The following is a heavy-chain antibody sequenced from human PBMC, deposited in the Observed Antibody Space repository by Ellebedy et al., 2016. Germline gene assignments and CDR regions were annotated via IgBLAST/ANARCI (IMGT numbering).Heavy chain of an antibody. CDR3: TRHNRGTYFHR. D-gene: IGHD2/OR15-2a*01. CDR2: ITTRYYGGTT. Sequence: GGSLRLXCTASGFTFGDYAISWVRQAPGKGLEWISFITTRYYGGTTEYAPSVRGRFSVSRDDSKSIAYLQLNSLKSDDTAIYYFTRHNRGTYFHRWGQGTLVTVSS. V-gene: IGHV3-49*04. CDR1: GFTFGDYA. J-gene: IGHJ4*02.